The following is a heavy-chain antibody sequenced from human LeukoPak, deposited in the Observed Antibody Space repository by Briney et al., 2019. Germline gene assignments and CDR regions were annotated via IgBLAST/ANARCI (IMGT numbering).Heavy chain of an antibody. CDR3: ARATIFGVVSPYYGMDV. CDR1: GFTFSSYA. CDR2: INHSGST. D-gene: IGHD3-3*01. V-gene: IGHV4-34*01. Sequence: GSLRLSCAASGFTFSSYAMSWVRQPPGKGLEWIGEINHSGSTNYNPSLKSRVTISVDTSKNQFSLKLSSVTAADTAVYYCARATIFGVVSPYYGMDVWGQGTTVTVSS. J-gene: IGHJ6*02.